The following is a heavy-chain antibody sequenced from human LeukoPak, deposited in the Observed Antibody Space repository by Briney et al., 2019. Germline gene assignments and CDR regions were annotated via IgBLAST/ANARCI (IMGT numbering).Heavy chain of an antibody. D-gene: IGHD2-21*01. CDR1: GFTFSDYT. CDR3: ARDPVLGIPDYFDS. CDR2: VSYDGGTK. Sequence: GGSLRLSCAASGFTFSDYTMHWIRQTPGKGLEWVAVVSYDGGTKYYADSVRGRFSISRDNSKNTLFLQMTSLRTEDTAVFYCARDPVLGIPDYFDSWGQGTLVTVSS. J-gene: IGHJ4*02. V-gene: IGHV3-30-3*01.